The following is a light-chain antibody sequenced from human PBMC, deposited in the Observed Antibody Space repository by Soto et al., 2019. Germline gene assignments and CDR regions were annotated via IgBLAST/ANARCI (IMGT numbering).Light chain of an antibody. CDR2: DAS. J-gene: IGKJ1*01. CDR3: LRYNAFSQT. CDR1: QSMNYW. V-gene: IGKV1-5*01. Sequence: DIQMTQSPSTLSASVGDRVTITCRASQSMNYWLAWYQQKPGKAPKVLIYDASSLESVVPSRFSGSGSRTEFTLTIDSLQPDDVATYYCLRYNAFSQTFGQGTKVEI.